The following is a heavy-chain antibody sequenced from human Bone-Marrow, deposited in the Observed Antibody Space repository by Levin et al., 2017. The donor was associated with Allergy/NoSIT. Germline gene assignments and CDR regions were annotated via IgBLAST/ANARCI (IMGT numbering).Heavy chain of an antibody. V-gene: IGHV1-69*06. Sequence: AASVKVSCKASGGTFSSYAISWVRQAPGQGLEWMGGIIPIFGTANYAQKFQGRVTITADKSTSTAYMELSSLRSEDTAVYYCARVVVPAAMLGYYYYMDVWGKGTTVTVSS. D-gene: IGHD2-2*01. J-gene: IGHJ6*03. CDR2: IIPIFGTA. CDR1: GGTFSSYA. CDR3: ARVVVPAAMLGYYYYMDV.